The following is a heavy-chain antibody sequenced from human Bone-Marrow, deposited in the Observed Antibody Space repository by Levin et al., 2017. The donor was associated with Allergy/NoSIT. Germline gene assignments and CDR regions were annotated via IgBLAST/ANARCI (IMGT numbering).Heavy chain of an antibody. J-gene: IGHJ4*02. CDR1: GFTFNDYA. CDR2: ISYDGSEK. V-gene: IGHV3-30-3*01. D-gene: IGHD3-10*01. Sequence: GESLKISCAASGFTFNDYAMHWVRQAPGKGLEWVAIISYDGSEKYYADSVKGRFTISRDNSKNTLYLPMNSLRTEDTAVYYCARDPSGYGSGRYLFDYWGQGTLVTVAS. CDR3: ARDPSGYGSGRYLFDY.